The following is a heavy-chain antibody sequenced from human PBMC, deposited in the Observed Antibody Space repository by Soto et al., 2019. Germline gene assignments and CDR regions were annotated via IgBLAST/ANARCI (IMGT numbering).Heavy chain of an antibody. CDR3: ARQLRDIVVVPPLGWFDP. CDR2: IYYSGST. CDR1: GGSISSSSYY. D-gene: IGHD2-2*01. V-gene: IGHV4-39*01. J-gene: IGHJ5*02. Sequence: SETLSLTCTVSGGSISSSSYYWGWIRQPPGKGLEWIGSIYYSGSTYYNPSLKSRVTISVDTSKNQFSLKLSSVTAADTAVYYCARQLRDIVVVPPLGWFDPWGQGTLVTVSS.